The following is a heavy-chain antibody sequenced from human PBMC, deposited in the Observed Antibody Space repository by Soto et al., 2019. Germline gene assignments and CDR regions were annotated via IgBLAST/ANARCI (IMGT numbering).Heavy chain of an antibody. Sequence: VRQAPGKGLEWVAYITGSGGVMFHADSVKGRFSISRDNAKNSLFLEMSDLTADDTGVYYCAKVAPFILGSPFWGQGTMVTVSS. J-gene: IGHJ4*02. CDR3: AKVAPFILGSPF. CDR2: ITGSGGVM. D-gene: IGHD2-21*01. V-gene: IGHV3-48*03.